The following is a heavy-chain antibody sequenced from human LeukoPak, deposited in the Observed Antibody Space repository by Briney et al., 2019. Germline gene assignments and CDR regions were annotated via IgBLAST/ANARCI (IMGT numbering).Heavy chain of an antibody. D-gene: IGHD6-13*01. Sequence: PGESLKISCKGSGYKFNAYWIAWVRQMPGKGLEWMGIIYPDDSDTRYSPSFQGQVTISADKSISTAYLQWSSLKASDTAMYYCARLGISSPAFDIWGQGTMVTVSS. V-gene: IGHV5-51*01. CDR1: GYKFNAYW. J-gene: IGHJ3*02. CDR3: ARLGISSPAFDI. CDR2: IYPDDSDT.